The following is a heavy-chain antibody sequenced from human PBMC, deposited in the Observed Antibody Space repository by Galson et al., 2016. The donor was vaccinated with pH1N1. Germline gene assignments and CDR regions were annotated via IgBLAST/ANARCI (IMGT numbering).Heavy chain of an antibody. D-gene: IGHD3-9*01. V-gene: IGHV3-74*01. CDR1: GFTFSSFW. CDR2: ISNDGTST. CDR3: TRDGSDWSNNIDF. Sequence: SLRLSCAASGFTFSSFWMHWVRQVPGEGLVWVSRISNDGTSTYYADSVKGRFTLSRDNARNTLYLQMNSLRADDTAVYYCTRDGSDWSNNIDFWGQGILVTVSS. J-gene: IGHJ4*02.